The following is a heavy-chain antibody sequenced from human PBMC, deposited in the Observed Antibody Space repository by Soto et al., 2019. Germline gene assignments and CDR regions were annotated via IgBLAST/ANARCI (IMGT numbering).Heavy chain of an antibody. CDR2: IYYSGST. CDR1: GGAISSYY. V-gene: IGHV4-59*01. Sequence: PSGSLCLTGTVSGGAISSYYWSWFRQPTGKGLEWIGYIYYSGSTNYNPSLKSRVTISVDTSKNRFSLKLSSVTAADTAVYFCARGVIVAKIRGTGPIESWGQGTLVTVPS. CDR3: ARGVIVAKIRGTGPIES. D-gene: IGHD5-12*01. J-gene: IGHJ4*02.